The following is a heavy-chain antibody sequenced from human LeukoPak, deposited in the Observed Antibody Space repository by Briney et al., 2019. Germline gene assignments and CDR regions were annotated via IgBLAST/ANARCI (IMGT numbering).Heavy chain of an antibody. D-gene: IGHD7-27*01. CDR3: VRDLGHSRHYFEY. J-gene: IGHJ4*02. Sequence: GGSLRLSCAASGFTFNSFFLNWVRLTPGRELEWVACISQDGSETFYMDSVRGRFTISRDNTKNSLYLQMDSLRAEDTAVYFCVRDLGHSRHYFEYWGQGALVTVST. CDR1: GFTFNSFF. V-gene: IGHV3-7*01. CDR2: ISQDGSET.